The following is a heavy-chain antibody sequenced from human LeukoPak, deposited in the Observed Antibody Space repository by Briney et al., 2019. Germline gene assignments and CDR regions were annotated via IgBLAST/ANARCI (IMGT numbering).Heavy chain of an antibody. CDR2: IYSGGST. D-gene: IGHD3-3*01. CDR1: GFTVSSNY. V-gene: IGHV3-53*01. CDR3: AKARFLEWLLFYFDY. Sequence: GGSLRLSCAASGFTVSSNYMSWVRQAPGKGLEWVSVIYSGGSTYYADSVKGRFTISRDNSKNTLYLQMNSLRAEDTAVYYCAKARFLEWLLFYFDYWGQGTLVTVSS. J-gene: IGHJ4*02.